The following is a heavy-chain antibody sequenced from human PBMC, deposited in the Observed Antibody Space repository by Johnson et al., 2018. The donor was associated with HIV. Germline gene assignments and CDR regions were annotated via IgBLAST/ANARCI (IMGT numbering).Heavy chain of an antibody. J-gene: IGHJ3*02. V-gene: IGHV3-66*01. Sequence: VYLVESGGGLVQPGGSLRLSCAASGFTVSSNYMSWVRQAPGKGLEWVSVIYSGGSTYYTDSVKGRFTISRDNSKNTLYLQMNSLKTEDTAVYYCWGLVGAYDAFDIWGQGTMVTVSS. CDR2: IYSGGST. D-gene: IGHD1-26*01. CDR1: GFTVSSNY. CDR3: WGLVGAYDAFDI.